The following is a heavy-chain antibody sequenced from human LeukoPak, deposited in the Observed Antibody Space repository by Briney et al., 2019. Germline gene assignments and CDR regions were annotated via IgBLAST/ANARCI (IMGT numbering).Heavy chain of an antibody. J-gene: IGHJ4*02. CDR1: GGSISRYH. CDR3: AGRVWTKTRGLIGYFDY. D-gene: IGHD3-10*01. V-gene: IGHV4-4*07. Sequence: SETLSLTCTVSGGSISRYHWSWIRQPAGKGLEWIGRVSTSGTDYNPSLKSRVTMSVDTSKSEFSLNLSSVTAADTAVYFCAGRVWTKTRGLIGYFDYWGQGILVTVSS. CDR2: VSTSGT.